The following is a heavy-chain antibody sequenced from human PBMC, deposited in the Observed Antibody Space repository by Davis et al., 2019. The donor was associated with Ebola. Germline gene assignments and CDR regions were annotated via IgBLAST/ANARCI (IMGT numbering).Heavy chain of an antibody. CDR1: GNSFASHW. D-gene: IGHD2-8*02. CDR3: ASLRRTITGMDDAFDI. Sequence: GESLKISCKDSGNSFASHWIGWVRQMPGKGLEWMGIIYTGDSDTRYSPSFRGQVTISADKSIKTAFLQWSILKASDTAMYYCASLRRTITGMDDAFDIWGQGTMVTVSS. V-gene: IGHV5-51*01. CDR2: IYTGDSDT. J-gene: IGHJ3*02.